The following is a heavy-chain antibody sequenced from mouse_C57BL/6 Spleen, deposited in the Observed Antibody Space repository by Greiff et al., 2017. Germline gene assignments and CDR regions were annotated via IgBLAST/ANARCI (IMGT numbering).Heavy chain of an antibody. CDR3: ARRESNYWYFDV. D-gene: IGHD2-5*01. J-gene: IGHJ1*03. Sequence: EVLLVESGGGLVKPGGSLKLSCAASGFTFSSYTMSWVRQTPEKRLEWVATISGGGGNTYYPDSVKGRFTISRDNAKNTLYLQMSSLRSEDTAWYYCARRESNYWYFDVWGTGTTVTVSS. V-gene: IGHV5-9*01. CDR2: ISGGGGNT. CDR1: GFTFSSYT.